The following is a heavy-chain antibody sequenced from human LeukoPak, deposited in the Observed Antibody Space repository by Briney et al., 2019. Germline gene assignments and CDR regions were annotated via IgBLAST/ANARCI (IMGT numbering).Heavy chain of an antibody. V-gene: IGHV1-18*01. CDR2: ISAYNGNT. Sequence: ASVKVSCKASGYTFTSYGISWVRQAPGQGLEWMGWISAYNGNTNYAQKLQGRVTMTTDTSTSTAYMELRSLRSDDTAVYYCATTTYYYGSGNYGGQGTLVTVSS. J-gene: IGHJ4*02. D-gene: IGHD3-10*01. CDR3: ATTTYYYGSGNY. CDR1: GYTFTSYG.